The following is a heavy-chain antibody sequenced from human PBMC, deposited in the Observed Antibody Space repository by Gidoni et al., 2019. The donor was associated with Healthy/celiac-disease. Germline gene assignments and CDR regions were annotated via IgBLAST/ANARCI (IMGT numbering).Heavy chain of an antibody. D-gene: IGHD3-22*01. V-gene: IGHV1-18*01. CDR1: GYTFTSYG. Sequence: QVQLVQSGAEVKKPGASVKVSCTASGYTFTSYGISWVRQAPGQGLEWMGWISAYNGNTNYAQKLQGRVTMTTDTSTSTAYMELRSLRSDDTAVYYCARSLPTGTMIVVVKPPDYWGQGTLVTVSS. CDR3: ARSLPTGTMIVVVKPPDY. CDR2: ISAYNGNT. J-gene: IGHJ4*02.